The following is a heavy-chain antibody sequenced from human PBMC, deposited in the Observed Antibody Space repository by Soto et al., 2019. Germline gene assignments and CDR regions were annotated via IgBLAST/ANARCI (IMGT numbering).Heavy chain of an antibody. Sequence: SQTLSCKTSGYTFINNWIGWVIPKHGKGLEWLGIIYPGLSETGYIPSFRCHVTLSVDKTLPTAFLQWDILKISDTAMYYCASPLFKNGDLRHFYYWGQGTQVSVPA. CDR3: ASPLFKNGDLRHFYY. D-gene: IGHD2-21*01. V-gene: IGHV5-51*01. CDR1: GYTFINNW. J-gene: IGHJ4*02. CDR2: IYPGLSET.